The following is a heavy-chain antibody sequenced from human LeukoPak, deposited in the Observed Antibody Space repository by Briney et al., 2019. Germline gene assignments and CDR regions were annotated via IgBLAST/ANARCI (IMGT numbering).Heavy chain of an antibody. J-gene: IGHJ1*01. Sequence: GGALRLSCAASGFTFSNYGMSWVRQAPGKGLEWVSGISGSGGTTYYPDSVKGRFSISRDNSKNTLYLQMNSLRAEDTAVYYCAKDRALHSTVVTTYAEYFHHWGQGTLVTVSS. CDR1: GFTFSNYG. D-gene: IGHD4-23*01. CDR3: AKDRALHSTVVTTYAEYFHH. V-gene: IGHV3-23*01. CDR2: ISGSGGTT.